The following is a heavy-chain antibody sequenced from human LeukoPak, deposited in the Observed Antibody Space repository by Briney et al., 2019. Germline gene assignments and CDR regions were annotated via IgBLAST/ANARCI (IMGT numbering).Heavy chain of an antibody. CDR3: ARDLGIAARPDY. CDR2: ISSSSSYI. V-gene: IGHV3-21*01. CDR1: GFTFSSYG. J-gene: IGHJ4*02. D-gene: IGHD6-6*01. Sequence: GGSLRLSCAASGFTFSSYGMNWVRQAPGKGLEWVSSISSSSSYIYYADSVKGRFTISRDNAKNSLYLQMNSLRAEDTAVYYCARDLGIAARPDYWGQGTLVTVSS.